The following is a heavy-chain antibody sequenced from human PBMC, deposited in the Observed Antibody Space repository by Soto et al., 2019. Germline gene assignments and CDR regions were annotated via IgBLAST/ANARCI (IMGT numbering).Heavy chain of an antibody. D-gene: IGHD4-17*01. CDR3: ARVRSVTLASWYYGMDV. CDR2: IIPIFGTA. V-gene: IGHV1-69*01. CDR1: GGTFSSYA. Sequence: QVQLVQSGAEVKKPGSSVKVSCKASGGTFSSYAISWVRQAPGQGLEWMGGIIPIFGTANYAQKFQGRVTITADESTSTAYLELSSLRSEYTAVYYCARVRSVTLASWYYGMDVWGQGTTVTVSS. J-gene: IGHJ6*02.